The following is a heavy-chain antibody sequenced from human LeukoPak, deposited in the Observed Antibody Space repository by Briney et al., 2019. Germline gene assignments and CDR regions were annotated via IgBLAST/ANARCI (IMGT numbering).Heavy chain of an antibody. V-gene: IGHV3-21*01. J-gene: IGHJ4*02. CDR3: ARDFRAVGKVETFDY. D-gene: IGHD1-26*01. CDR2: ISSSSSYI. Sequence: GGSLRLSCAASGFSFSSYSMNWVRQAPGKGLEWVSSISSSSSYIYYADSVKGRFTISRDNAKNSLYLQMNSLRAEDTAVYYCARDFRAVGKVETFDYWGQGTLVTVS. CDR1: GFSFSSYS.